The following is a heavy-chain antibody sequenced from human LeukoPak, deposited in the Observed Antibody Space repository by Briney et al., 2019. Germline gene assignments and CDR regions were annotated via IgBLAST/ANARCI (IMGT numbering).Heavy chain of an antibody. CDR1: GFTFSSSW. CDR3: ARNNGMDV. V-gene: IGHV3-74*01. J-gene: IGHJ6*02. Sequence: PGGSLRLSCAVSGFTFSSSWMHWVRQAPGKGLVWVSHIKTDGSTTAYADSVKGRFTISRDNAKNSLYLQMNSLRAEDTALYHCARNNGMDVWGQGTTVIVSS. CDR2: IKTDGSTT.